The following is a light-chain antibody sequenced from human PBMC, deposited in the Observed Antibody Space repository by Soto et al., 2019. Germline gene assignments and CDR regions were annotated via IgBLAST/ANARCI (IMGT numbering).Light chain of an antibody. CDR3: TSYAGSKLRV. V-gene: IGLV2-8*01. CDR1: SSDVGGYDY. CDR2: DVT. Sequence: QSVLTQPPSASGSPGQSVTISCTGTSSDVGGYDYVSWFQHHPGKAPKLIIYDVTKRPSGVPDRFSGSKSDNTASLTVSGLQAEDEAVYFCTSYAGSKLRVFGGGTKLTVL. J-gene: IGLJ2*01.